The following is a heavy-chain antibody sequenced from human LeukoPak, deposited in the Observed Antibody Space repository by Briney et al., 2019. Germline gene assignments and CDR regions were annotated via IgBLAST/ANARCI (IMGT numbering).Heavy chain of an antibody. CDR2: INPSGGST. Sequence: ASVKVSCKASGYTFTSYDINWVRQATGQGLEWMGIINPSGGSTSYAQKFQGRVTMTRDTSTSTVYMELSSLRSEDTAVYYCAREGTNPYDFWSGYYDAFDIWGQGTMVTVSS. D-gene: IGHD3-3*01. CDR3: AREGTNPYDFWSGYYDAFDI. V-gene: IGHV1-46*01. J-gene: IGHJ3*02. CDR1: GYTFTSYD.